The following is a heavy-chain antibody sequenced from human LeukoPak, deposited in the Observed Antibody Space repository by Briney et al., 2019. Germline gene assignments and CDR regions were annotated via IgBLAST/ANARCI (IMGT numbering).Heavy chain of an antibody. D-gene: IGHD4-23*01. J-gene: IGHJ4*02. CDR2: INSDGSST. CDR3: AREGPEVTPDY. CDR1: GFTFSSYW. V-gene: IGHV3-74*01. Sequence: GGSLRLSCAASGFTFSSYWMHWVRQAPGKGLVWVSRINSDGSSTSYADSVKGRFTISRDDAKNTLYLQMNSLRAEDTAVYYCAREGPEVTPDYWGQGTLVTVSS.